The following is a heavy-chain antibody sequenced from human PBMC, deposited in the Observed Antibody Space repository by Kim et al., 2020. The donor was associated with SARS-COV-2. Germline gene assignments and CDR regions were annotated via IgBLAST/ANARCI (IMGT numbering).Heavy chain of an antibody. V-gene: IGHV4-31*02. CDR3: ASCGGNSVGAFDI. D-gene: IGHD2-21*02. J-gene: IGHJ3*02. Sequence: TPSLKSRVTISVDTSKNQFSLKLGSVTAADTAVYYCASCGGNSVGAFDIWGQGTMVTVSS.